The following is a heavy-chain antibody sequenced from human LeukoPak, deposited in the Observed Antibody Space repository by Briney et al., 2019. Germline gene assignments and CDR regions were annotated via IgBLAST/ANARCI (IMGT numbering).Heavy chain of an antibody. CDR3: ARDGVGYYGSGSYYNRYFDY. Sequence: GGSLRLSCAASGFTFSSYGMHWVRQAPGKGLEWVAVIWYDGSNKYYADSVKGRFTISRDNSKNTLYLQMNSLRAVDTAVYYCARDGVGYYGSGSYYNRYFDYWGQGTLVTVSS. J-gene: IGHJ4*02. D-gene: IGHD3-10*01. CDR2: IWYDGSNK. CDR1: GFTFSSYG. V-gene: IGHV3-33*01.